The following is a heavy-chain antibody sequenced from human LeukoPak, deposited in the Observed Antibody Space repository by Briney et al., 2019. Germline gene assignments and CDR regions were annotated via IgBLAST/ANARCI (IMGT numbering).Heavy chain of an antibody. J-gene: IGHJ3*02. CDR2: IYQSGST. D-gene: IGHD3-16*01. CDR3: ARVRGEGGSVFEI. Sequence: PSETLSLTCTVSGGSISSSSYYWGWIRQPPGKGLEWIGNIYQSGSTYYNPSLKSRVTISEETSKKQFSLKLSSVTAADTAVYYCARVRGEGGSVFEIWGQGTMVTVSS. V-gene: IGHV4-39*07. CDR1: GGSISSSSYY.